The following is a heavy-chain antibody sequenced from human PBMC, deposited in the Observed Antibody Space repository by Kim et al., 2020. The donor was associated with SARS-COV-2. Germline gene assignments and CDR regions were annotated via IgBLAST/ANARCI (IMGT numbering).Heavy chain of an antibody. D-gene: IGHD5-18*01. Sequence: SLNSRVTISVDTSKNQFSLKLSSVTAADTAVYYCLGYSDGFTNGNYGMDVWGQGTTVTVSS. V-gene: IGHV4-59*01. CDR3: LGYSDGFTNGNYGMDV. J-gene: IGHJ6*02.